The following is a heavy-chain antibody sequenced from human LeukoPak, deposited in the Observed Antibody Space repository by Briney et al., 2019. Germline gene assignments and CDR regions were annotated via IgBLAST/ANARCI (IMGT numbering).Heavy chain of an antibody. Sequence: GGSLRLSCAASGFSFSTYSMSWVRQAPGKGLEWVSSISSSSSYIYYADSVKGRFTISRDNSKNTLYLQMNSLRAEDTAVYYCAKAGGGRYSYGQGDFDYWGQGTLVTVSS. J-gene: IGHJ4*02. CDR1: GFSFSTYS. V-gene: IGHV3-21*04. CDR2: ISSSSSYI. D-gene: IGHD5-18*01. CDR3: AKAGGGRYSYGQGDFDY.